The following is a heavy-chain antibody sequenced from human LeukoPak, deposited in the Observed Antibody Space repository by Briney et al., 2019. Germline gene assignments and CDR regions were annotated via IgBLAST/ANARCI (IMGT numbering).Heavy chain of an antibody. CDR2: INYSGST. V-gene: IGHV4-34*01. D-gene: IGHD4-11*01. CDR3: ARGGATETTFLFFYHGMDV. J-gene: IGHJ6*02. Sequence: SETLSLTCTVSGGSISSYYWSWIRQPPGKGLEWIGEINYSGSTNFNPSLKSRVTISVDTSKNQFSLKLTSVTAADTAVYYCARGGATETTFLFFYHGMDVWGQGTTVTVSS. CDR1: GGSISSYY.